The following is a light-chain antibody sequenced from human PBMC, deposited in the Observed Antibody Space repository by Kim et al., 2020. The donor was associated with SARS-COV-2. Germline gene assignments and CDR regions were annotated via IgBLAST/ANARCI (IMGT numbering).Light chain of an antibody. CDR2: GKN. J-gene: IGLJ3*02. CDR1: SLRSYY. CDR3: NSRDSSGNHLV. Sequence: SSELTQDPAVSVALGQTVRITCQGDSLRSYYASWYPQKPGQAPVLVIYGKNNRPSGIPDRFSGSSSGNTASLTITGAQAEDEADYYCNSRDSSGNHLVFGGGTQMTVL. V-gene: IGLV3-19*01.